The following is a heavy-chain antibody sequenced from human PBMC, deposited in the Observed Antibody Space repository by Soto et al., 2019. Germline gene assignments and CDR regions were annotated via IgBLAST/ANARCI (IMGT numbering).Heavy chain of an antibody. V-gene: IGHV1-3*01. CDR2: INAGNGNT. Sequence: GASVKVSCKASGYTFTSYAMHWVRQAPGRRLEWMGWINAGNGNTKYSQKFQGRVTITRDTSASTAYMELSSLRSEDTAVYYCARRQILWFGELLYSDAFDIWGQGTMVTVSS. CDR3: ARRQILWFGELLYSDAFDI. J-gene: IGHJ3*02. CDR1: GYTFTSYA. D-gene: IGHD3-10*01.